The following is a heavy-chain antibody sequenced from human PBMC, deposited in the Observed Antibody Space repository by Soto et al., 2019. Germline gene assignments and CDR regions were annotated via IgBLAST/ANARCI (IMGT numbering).Heavy chain of an antibody. J-gene: IGHJ5*01. CDR3: ARPYCTSNSCHNLFDS. Sequence: GASVKVSCKASGYTFTDYYINWVRQAPGQGLEWMGWINPNSGDTDYAQNFQGRVTMTTDTSITTAYMELSRLRSDDTAVYYCARPYCTSNSCHNLFDSWGQGTLVTVSS. CDR2: INPNSGDT. V-gene: IGHV1-2*02. CDR1: GYTFTDYY. D-gene: IGHD2-2*01.